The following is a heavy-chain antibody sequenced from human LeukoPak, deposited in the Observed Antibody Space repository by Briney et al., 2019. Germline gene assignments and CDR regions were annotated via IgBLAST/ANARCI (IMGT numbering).Heavy chain of an antibody. Sequence: PSETLSLTCTVSGGSMTSRSYFWGWIRQTPGKGLEWIGSIYYKGNTYYNPSLKSRVTISVDTSKNQFSLKLSSVTAADTAVYYCATSYGDYLRWFDSWGQGTLVTVSS. CDR2: IYYKGNT. V-gene: IGHV4-39*07. J-gene: IGHJ5*01. D-gene: IGHD4-17*01. CDR1: GGSMTSRSYF. CDR3: ATSYGDYLRWFDS.